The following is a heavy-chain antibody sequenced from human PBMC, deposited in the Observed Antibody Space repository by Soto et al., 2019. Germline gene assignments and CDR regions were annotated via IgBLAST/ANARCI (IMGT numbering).Heavy chain of an antibody. J-gene: IGHJ6*02. Sequence: SETLSLTCTVSGGSISGYYWSWIRQPPGKGLEWIGYIFNSGSTNYNPSLKSRVTISVDTSKNQFSLKLSSVTAADTAVYYCAREARGVISGMDVWGQGTTVTVSS. CDR1: GGSISGYY. CDR2: IFNSGST. CDR3: AREARGVISGMDV. D-gene: IGHD3-10*01. V-gene: IGHV4-59*01.